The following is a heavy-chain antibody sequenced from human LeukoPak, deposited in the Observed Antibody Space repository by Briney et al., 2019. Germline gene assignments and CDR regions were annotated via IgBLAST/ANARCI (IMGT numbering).Heavy chain of an antibody. J-gene: IGHJ4*02. V-gene: IGHV3-23*01. CDR3: AKVYDSSGYYYHYFDY. D-gene: IGHD3-22*01. CDR1: GFTFGDYG. Sequence: GGSLRLSCAASGFTFGDYGMSWVRQAPGKGLEWVSAISGSGGSTYYADSVKGRFTISRDNSKNTLYLQMNSLRAEDTAVYYCAKVYDSSGYYYHYFDYWGQGTLVTVSS. CDR2: ISGSGGST.